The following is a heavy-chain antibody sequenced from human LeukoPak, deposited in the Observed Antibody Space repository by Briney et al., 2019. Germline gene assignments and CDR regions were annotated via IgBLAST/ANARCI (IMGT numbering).Heavy chain of an antibody. J-gene: IGHJ4*02. Sequence: PSETLSLTCTVSGGSISSHYWSWIRQPPGKGLEWIGYIYYSGSTNYNPSLKSRVTISVDTSKNQFSLKLSSVTAAGTAVYYCARTKYGSGSYYRRLPYYFDYWGQGTLVTVSS. V-gene: IGHV4-59*11. D-gene: IGHD3-10*01. CDR1: GGSISSHY. CDR3: ARTKYGSGSYYRRLPYYFDY. CDR2: IYYSGST.